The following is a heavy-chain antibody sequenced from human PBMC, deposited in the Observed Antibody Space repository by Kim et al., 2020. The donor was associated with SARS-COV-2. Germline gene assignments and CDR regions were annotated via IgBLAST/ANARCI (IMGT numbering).Heavy chain of an antibody. CDR3: AKVGSSGWPLLYGMDV. D-gene: IGHD6-19*01. Sequence: GGSLRLSCAASGFTFSSYAMSWVRQAPGKGLEWVSPIGGRGGSKTYADSGKGRLTISKDNSKKTLYLQMNSLRAEDTAVYYCAKVGSSGWPLLYGMDVWGQGTTVTVSS. CDR2: IGGRGGSK. CDR1: GFTFSSYA. V-gene: IGHV3-23*01. J-gene: IGHJ6*02.